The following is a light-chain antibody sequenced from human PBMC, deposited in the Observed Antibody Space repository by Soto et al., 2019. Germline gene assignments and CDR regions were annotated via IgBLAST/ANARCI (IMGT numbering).Light chain of an antibody. CDR2: LGS. Sequence: DIVMTHSPLSLPVTPGEPASISCRSSQSLLHSNGYNYLDWYLQKPGQSPQLLIYLGSNRSSGVPDRFSGSGSGTDFTLKISRVEAEDVGVYYCTKALQTLRGTFGHGNKVDIX. CDR1: QSLLHSNGYNY. J-gene: IGKJ1*01. CDR3: TKALQTLRGT. V-gene: IGKV2-28*01.